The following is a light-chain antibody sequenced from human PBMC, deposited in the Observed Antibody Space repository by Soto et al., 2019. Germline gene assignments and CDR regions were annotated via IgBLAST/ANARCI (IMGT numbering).Light chain of an antibody. J-gene: IGLJ3*02. CDR1: SIDVGNFDL. Sequence: QSALTQPPSVSGSPGQSVTISCTGTSIDVGNFDLVSWYQQPPGTAPKLLIYQVSNRPSGVPDRFSGSQSGNTASLTISGLQAEDEADYYCSLKTSSVTWVFGGGTKGTV. V-gene: IGLV2-18*01. CDR2: QVS. CDR3: SLKTSSVTWV.